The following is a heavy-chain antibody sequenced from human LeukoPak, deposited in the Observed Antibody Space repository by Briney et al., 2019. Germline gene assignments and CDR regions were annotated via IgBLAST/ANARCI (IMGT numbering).Heavy chain of an antibody. D-gene: IGHD6-19*01. Sequence: GGSLRLSCAASGFTFSSYAMHWVRQAPGKGLEWVAVISYDGSNKYYADSVRGRFTISRDKSKNTLYLQMNSLKAEDTAVYYCTKSSSGWSGDYYYYYGMDVWGQGTTVTVSS. CDR1: GFTFSSYA. J-gene: IGHJ6*02. V-gene: IGHV3-30-3*02. CDR2: ISYDGSNK. CDR3: TKSSSGWSGDYYYYYGMDV.